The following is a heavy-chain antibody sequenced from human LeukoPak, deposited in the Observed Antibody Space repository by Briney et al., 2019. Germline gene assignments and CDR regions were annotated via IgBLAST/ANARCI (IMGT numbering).Heavy chain of an antibody. V-gene: IGHV3-48*03. J-gene: IGHJ4*02. CDR3: ARLRSFDY. Sequence: GGSLRLSCAASGFXFSSYEINWVRQAPGKGLEWVSYISHTGGTMDYADSVKGRFTISRDNAKNSLSLQMNSLRAEDTAVYYCARLRSFDYWGQGTLVTVSS. CDR2: ISHTGGTM. CDR1: GFXFSSYE.